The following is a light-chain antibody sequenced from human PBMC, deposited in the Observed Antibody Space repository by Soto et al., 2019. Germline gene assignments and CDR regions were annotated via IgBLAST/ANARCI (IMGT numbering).Light chain of an antibody. J-gene: IGLJ1*01. CDR2: SHT. Sequence: QSVLTQPPSASGTPGQRVTISCSGSSPNIGRNTVNWYQQIPGTAPKLLIYSHTQRPSGVPDRFSGSRSGTSASLAISGLQSEDEADYYCAACDDSLNGDVFGTGTKLTVL. CDR1: SPNIGRNT. CDR3: AACDDSLNGDV. V-gene: IGLV1-44*01.